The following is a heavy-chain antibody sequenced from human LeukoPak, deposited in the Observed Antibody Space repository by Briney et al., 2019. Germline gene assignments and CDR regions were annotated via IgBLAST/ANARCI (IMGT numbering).Heavy chain of an antibody. Sequence: GGSLRLSCGASGFSFSSYWMSWVRQAPGKGLEWVANIKQDGSKEYYVDSVKGRFTIYRDNAKNSLSLQMNSLRAEDTAVYYCARDEGYCSSTSCYFYYFDYWGQGTLVTVSS. D-gene: IGHD2-2*01. CDR1: GFSFSSYW. V-gene: IGHV3-7*01. CDR2: IKQDGSKE. CDR3: ARDEGYCSSTSCYFYYFDY. J-gene: IGHJ4*02.